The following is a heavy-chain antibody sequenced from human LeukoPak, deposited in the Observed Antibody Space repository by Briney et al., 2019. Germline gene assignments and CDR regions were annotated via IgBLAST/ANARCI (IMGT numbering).Heavy chain of an antibody. V-gene: IGHV1-2*06. CDR1: GYTFTGYY. D-gene: IGHD1-1*01. CDR3: ARGGHWNDQPY. J-gene: IGHJ4*02. CDR2: INPNSGDT. Sequence: GASVKVFCKASGYTFTGYYIHWVRQAPGQGLEWMGRINPNSGDTTYAQNFQGRVTMTRDTSISTVFMDLTSLRSDDTAVYYCARGGHWNDQPYWGQGTLVTVSS.